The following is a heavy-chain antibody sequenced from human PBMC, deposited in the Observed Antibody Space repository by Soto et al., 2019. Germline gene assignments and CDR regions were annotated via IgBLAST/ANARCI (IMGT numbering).Heavy chain of an antibody. CDR3: AKDRYGDYGGVDY. V-gene: IGHV3-23*01. CDR2: ITGSGGST. Sequence: EVPLLESGGGLVQPGGSLRLSCAASGFTFSIYAMIWVRQAPGKGLEWVSVITGSGGSTYYADSVKGRFTISRDNSKNTLYLQMNSLRAEDTAVYYCAKDRYGDYGGVDYWGQGTLVTVSS. D-gene: IGHD4-17*01. CDR1: GFTFSIYA. J-gene: IGHJ4*02.